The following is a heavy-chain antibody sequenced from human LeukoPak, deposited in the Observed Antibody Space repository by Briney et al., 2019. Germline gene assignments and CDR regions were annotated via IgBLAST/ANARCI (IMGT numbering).Heavy chain of an antibody. CDR2: FYYSGRN. V-gene: IGHV4-30-4*01. Sequence: PSETLTLTCTVSGGSISSGDYYWSWIRQPPGKGLEWIGYFYYSGRNYYNPSLKSRVTISVDTSKNQCSLKLSSVTAADTAVYYCARVEGIVVVVAATPIHHAFDIWGQGTMVTVSS. CDR1: GGSISSGDYY. CDR3: ARVEGIVVVVAATPIHHAFDI. J-gene: IGHJ3*02. D-gene: IGHD2-15*01.